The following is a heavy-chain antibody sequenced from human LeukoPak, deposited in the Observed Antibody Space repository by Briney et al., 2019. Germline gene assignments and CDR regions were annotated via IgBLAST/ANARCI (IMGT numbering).Heavy chain of an antibody. Sequence: GGSLRLSCAASGFTFSSYSMNWVRQAPGKGLEWVSSISSSSSYMYYADSVKGRFTISRDNAKNSLYLQMNSLRAEDTAVYYCARLHYGMDVWGQGTTVTVSS. V-gene: IGHV3-21*01. J-gene: IGHJ6*02. CDR3: ARLHYGMDV. CDR1: GFTFSSYS. CDR2: ISSSSSYM.